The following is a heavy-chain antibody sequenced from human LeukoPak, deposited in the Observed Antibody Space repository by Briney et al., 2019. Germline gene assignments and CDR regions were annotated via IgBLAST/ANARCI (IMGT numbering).Heavy chain of an antibody. V-gene: IGHV3-23*01. D-gene: IGHD2-21*01. Sequence: GGSLRLSCVGSGFTFRSHAMSWVRQAPEKGLEFVSGIYENGGTTYYADSVKGRFSISRDNSKNTLYLQMDSLRGEDTAVYYCAKDFRIGYSAHFDYWGQGALVTVST. J-gene: IGHJ4*02. CDR2: IYENGGTT. CDR1: GFTFRSHA. CDR3: AKDFRIGYSAHFDY.